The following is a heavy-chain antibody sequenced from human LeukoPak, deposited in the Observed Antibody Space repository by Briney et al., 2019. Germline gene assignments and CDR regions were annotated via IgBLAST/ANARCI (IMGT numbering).Heavy chain of an antibody. Sequence: GGSLRLSCAASGFTFSNYAMSWVRQAPGKGLEWVSVIGGSGTTTYYADSVKGRFTISRDNAKNSLYLQMNSLRAEDTAVYYCARDLAAGTDYWGQGTLVTVSS. CDR1: GFTFSNYA. J-gene: IGHJ4*02. CDR2: IGGSGTTT. V-gene: IGHV3-23*01. D-gene: IGHD1-1*01. CDR3: ARDLAAGTDY.